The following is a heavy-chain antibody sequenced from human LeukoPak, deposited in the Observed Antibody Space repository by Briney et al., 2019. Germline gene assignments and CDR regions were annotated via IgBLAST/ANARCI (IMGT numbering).Heavy chain of an antibody. Sequence: GRSLRLSCAASGFTFSTYGMHWVRQAPGKGLEWVAVISYDGSNKYYADSVKGRFTISRDNSKDTLYLQMNSLRAEDTAVYYCARDWGNWGYGYYFDHWGQGTLVTVSS. D-gene: IGHD7-27*01. J-gene: IGHJ4*02. CDR2: ISYDGSNK. CDR1: GFTFSTYG. V-gene: IGHV3-30*03. CDR3: ARDWGNWGYGYYFDH.